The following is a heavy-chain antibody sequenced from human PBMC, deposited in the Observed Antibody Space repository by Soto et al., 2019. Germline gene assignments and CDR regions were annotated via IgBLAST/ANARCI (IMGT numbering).Heavy chain of an antibody. CDR3: ARDLSVAGPDY. CDR1: GFTFSSYE. Sequence: GGSLRLSCAASGFTFSSYEMNWVRQAPGKGLEWVAVISYDESDKYYADSLKGRFTISRDNSKNTLYLQMNSLRGEDTAVYYCARDLSVAGPDYWGQGTLVTVS. V-gene: IGHV3-30*03. J-gene: IGHJ4*02. CDR2: ISYDESDK. D-gene: IGHD6-19*01.